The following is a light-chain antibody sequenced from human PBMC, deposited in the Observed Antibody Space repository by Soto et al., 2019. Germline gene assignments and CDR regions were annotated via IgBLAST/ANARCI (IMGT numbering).Light chain of an antibody. CDR2: DVS. J-gene: IGLJ1*01. V-gene: IGLV2-14*01. CDR1: SSDVGAYNY. Sequence: QSALTQPASLSVSPGQSVAISCTGTSSDVGAYNYVSWYQQLPGKAPKLLIHDVSHRPSWVSDRFSGSKSGNTASLTISGLQAEDEGDYYCNSYTSSSTLYVFGTGTKVTVL. CDR3: NSYTSSSTLYV.